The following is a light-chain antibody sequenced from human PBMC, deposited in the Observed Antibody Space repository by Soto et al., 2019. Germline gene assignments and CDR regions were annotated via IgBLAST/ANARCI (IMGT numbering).Light chain of an antibody. CDR3: QQRSSWPLT. J-gene: IGKJ4*02. V-gene: IGKV3-11*01. Sequence: IVLTQSPSTLSWAPGERATLSCRATQSLSKSLVWYQQKPGQAPRLLIDGASNRATGIPDRFSGSGSGTDFTLTISSLEPEEFAVYFCQQRSSWPLTFGGGTKLDIK. CDR2: GAS. CDR1: QSLSKS.